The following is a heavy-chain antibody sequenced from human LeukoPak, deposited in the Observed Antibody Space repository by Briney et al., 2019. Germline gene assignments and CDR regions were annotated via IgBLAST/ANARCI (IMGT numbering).Heavy chain of an antibody. V-gene: IGHV3-21*01. J-gene: IGHJ4*02. CDR1: GFTFSSYT. Sequence: AGGSLRLSCAASGFTFSSYTMNWVRQAPGKGLEWVSSITSSSSYIYYADSAKGRFTISRDNAKNSLFQQMNSLRAEDTAVYYCARVLSGTLTFDHWGQGTLVAVSS. CDR2: ITSSSSYI. CDR3: ARVLSGTLTFDH. D-gene: IGHD3-9*01.